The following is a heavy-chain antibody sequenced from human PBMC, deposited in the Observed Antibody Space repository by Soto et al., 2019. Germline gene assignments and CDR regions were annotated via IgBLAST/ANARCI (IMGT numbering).Heavy chain of an antibody. V-gene: IGHV4-34*01. CDR1: GGSFSGYY. D-gene: IGHD6-13*01. J-gene: IGHJ4*02. CDR2: ISHSGST. Sequence: TSETLSLTCAVYGGSFSGYYCSWVRQPPGKGLEWIGEISHSGSTNYNRSLESRVTISVDTSKNQLFLKVSSLTAADTAVYYCVRALAAVQEWGQGTPVTVSS. CDR3: VRALAAVQE.